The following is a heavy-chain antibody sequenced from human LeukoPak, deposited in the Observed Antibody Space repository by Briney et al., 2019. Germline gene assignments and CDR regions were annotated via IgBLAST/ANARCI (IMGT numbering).Heavy chain of an antibody. CDR1: GGSISSSSYY. CDR2: IYHSGST. Sequence: PSETLSLTCTVSGGSISSSSYYWGWIRQPPGKGLEWIGSIYHSGSTYYNPSLKSRVTISVDTSKNQFSLKLSSVTAADTAVYYCARENHDFSWRDYYYMDVWGKGTTVTVSS. D-gene: IGHD1-14*01. CDR3: ARENHDFSWRDYYYMDV. J-gene: IGHJ6*03. V-gene: IGHV4-39*07.